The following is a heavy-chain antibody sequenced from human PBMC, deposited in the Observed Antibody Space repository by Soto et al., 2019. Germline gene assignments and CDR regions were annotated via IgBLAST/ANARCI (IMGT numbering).Heavy chain of an antibody. CDR1: GGSFSGYY. V-gene: IGHV4-34*01. CDR2: INHSGST. CDR3: ARGRRYQLPESYNWFDP. Sequence: SETLSLTCAVYGGSFSGYYWSWIRQPPGKGLEWIGEINHSGSTNYNPSLKSRVTISVDTSKNQFSLKLSSVTAADTAVYYCARGRRYQLPESYNWFDPWGQGTLVTVSS. J-gene: IGHJ5*02. D-gene: IGHD2-2*01.